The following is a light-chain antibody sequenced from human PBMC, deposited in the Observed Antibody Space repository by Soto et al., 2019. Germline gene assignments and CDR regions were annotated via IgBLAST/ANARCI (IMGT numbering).Light chain of an antibody. CDR1: ISDIGAYDY. Sequence: QSVXSQPASLSGSPGQSITISCTGTISDIGAYDYVSWFQQHPGKAPKLMISEVNNRPSGVSNRFSGSKSGNTAYLTISGLQVEDEAEYFCFSFKTTSTHVFGTGTKVTVL. CDR3: FSFKTTSTHV. CDR2: EVN. V-gene: IGLV2-14*01. J-gene: IGLJ1*01.